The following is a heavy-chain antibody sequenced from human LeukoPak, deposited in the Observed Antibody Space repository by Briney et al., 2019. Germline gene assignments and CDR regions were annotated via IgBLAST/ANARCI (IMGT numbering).Heavy chain of an antibody. CDR2: INQDGSEE. CDR3: VRDGGVSGYDLLDY. CDR1: GFTFGNYW. J-gene: IGHJ4*02. D-gene: IGHD5-12*01. Sequence: AGSLRLSCAASGFTFGNYWMTWVRQAPGKGQEWVAHINQDGSEEHYMDSVKARFTISRDNAKNSLSLQMNSLRAEDTAVYYCVRDGGVSGYDLLDYWGQGTLVTVSS. V-gene: IGHV3-7*01.